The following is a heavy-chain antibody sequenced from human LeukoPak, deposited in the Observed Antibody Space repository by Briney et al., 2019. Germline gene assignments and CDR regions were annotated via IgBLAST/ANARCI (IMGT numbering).Heavy chain of an antibody. CDR2: ISSSGSTI. D-gene: IGHD5-24*01. J-gene: IGHJ5*02. CDR1: GFTFSSYE. Sequence: GGSLRLSCAASGFTFSSYEMNWVRQAPGKGPEWVSYISSSGSTIYYADSVKGRFTISRDNAKNSLYLQMNSLRAEDTAVYYCARDRMAQGWFGPWGQGTLVTVSS. V-gene: IGHV3-48*03. CDR3: ARDRMAQGWFGP.